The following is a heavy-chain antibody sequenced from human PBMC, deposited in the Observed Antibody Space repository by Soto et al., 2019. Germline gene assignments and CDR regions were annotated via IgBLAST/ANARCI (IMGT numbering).Heavy chain of an antibody. V-gene: IGHV4-59*01. CDR2: IYYSGST. J-gene: IGHJ6*02. CDR1: GGSISSYY. Sequence: SSETLSLTCTVSGGSISSYYWSWIRQPPGKGLEWIGYIYYSGSTNHNPSLKSRVTISVDTSKNQFSLKLSSVTAADTAVYYCARDRAVAGTGDYYYYYGMDVWGQGTTVTVSS. D-gene: IGHD6-19*01. CDR3: ARDRAVAGTGDYYYYYGMDV.